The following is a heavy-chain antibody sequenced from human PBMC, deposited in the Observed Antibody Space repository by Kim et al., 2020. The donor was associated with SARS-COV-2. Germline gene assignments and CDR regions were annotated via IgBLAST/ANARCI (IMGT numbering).Heavy chain of an antibody. CDR1: GFSFSKYG. V-gene: IGHV3-33*02. CDR3: ARVMRDSSSSSADY. D-gene: IGHD6-6*01. Sequence: GGSLRLSCAASGFSFSKYGLHWVRQAPGQGLELLAVIWYDGNDKYYADSAKGRLTFSRDNSKNTLFMDLNSLRVEGTAVYYCARVMRDSSSSSADYRGQGTLVTVS. CDR2: IWYDGNDK. J-gene: IGHJ4*02.